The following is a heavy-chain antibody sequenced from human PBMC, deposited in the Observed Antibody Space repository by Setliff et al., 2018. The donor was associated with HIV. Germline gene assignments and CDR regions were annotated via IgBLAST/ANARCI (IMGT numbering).Heavy chain of an antibody. V-gene: IGHV4-39*01. CDR1: GGSISSSIYY. Sequence: SETLSLTCTVSGGSISSSIYYWGWIRQPPGKGLEWIGFIYYSGSTYYNPSLHGRVSISVDTSKNQFSLELTSVTAADTAIYYCPRPTFGLGTSHYFDHWGQGALVTVSS. D-gene: IGHD5-12*01. J-gene: IGHJ4*02. CDR3: PRPTFGLGTSHYFDH. CDR2: IYYSGST.